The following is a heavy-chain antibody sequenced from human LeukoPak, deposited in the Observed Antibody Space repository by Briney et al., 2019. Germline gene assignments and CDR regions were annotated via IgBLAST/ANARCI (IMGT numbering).Heavy chain of an antibody. Sequence: SETLSLTCAVYGGSFSGYYWSWIRQPPGKGLEWIGEINHSGSTNYNPSLKSRVTISVDASKNQFSLKLSSVTAADTAVYYCARLIDYWGQGTLVTVSS. CDR2: INHSGST. D-gene: IGHD3-16*01. CDR3: ARLIDY. V-gene: IGHV4-34*01. J-gene: IGHJ4*02. CDR1: GGSFSGYY.